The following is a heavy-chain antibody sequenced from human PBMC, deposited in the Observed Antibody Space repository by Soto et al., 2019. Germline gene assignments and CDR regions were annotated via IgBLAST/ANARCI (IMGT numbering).Heavy chain of an antibody. D-gene: IGHD6-25*01. Sequence: GASVKVSCKASGYTFTGYYMHWVRQAPGQGLEWMGWINPNSGGTNYAQKFQGWVTMSGDTSISTAYMELSRLRSDDTAVYYCARVPSIAAAEFDYWGQGTLVTVSS. CDR2: INPNSGGT. J-gene: IGHJ4*02. CDR3: ARVPSIAAAEFDY. CDR1: GYTFTGYY. V-gene: IGHV1-2*04.